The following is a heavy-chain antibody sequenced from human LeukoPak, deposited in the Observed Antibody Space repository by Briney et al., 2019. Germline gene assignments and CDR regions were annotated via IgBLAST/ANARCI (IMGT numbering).Heavy chain of an antibody. Sequence: ASVKVSCKASGYTFTSYGISWVRQAPGQGLEWMGWISGYNGNTNYAQKLQGRVTMTTDTSTSTAYMELRSLRSDDTAAYYCAREGYCNSTSCYKPFDYWGQGTLVTVSS. CDR1: GYTFTSYG. CDR2: ISGYNGNT. CDR3: AREGYCNSTSCYKPFDY. J-gene: IGHJ4*02. D-gene: IGHD2-2*01. V-gene: IGHV1-18*01.